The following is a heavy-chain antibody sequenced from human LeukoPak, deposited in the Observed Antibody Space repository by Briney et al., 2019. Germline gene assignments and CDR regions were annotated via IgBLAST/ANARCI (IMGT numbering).Heavy chain of an antibody. J-gene: IGHJ4*02. CDR1: GFTFSSSA. Sequence: GGSLRLSCAASGFTFSSSAMSWVRQAPGKGLEWISRINSDASDTNYADFVKGRFTISRDNAKNTVYLQINSLRDEDTAVYYCARICSSTDCLIPDWGQGTLVTVSS. V-gene: IGHV3-74*01. CDR2: INSDASDT. D-gene: IGHD2-2*01. CDR3: ARICSSTDCLIPD.